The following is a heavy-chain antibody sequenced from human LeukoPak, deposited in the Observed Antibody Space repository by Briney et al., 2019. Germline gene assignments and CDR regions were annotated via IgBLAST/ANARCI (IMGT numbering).Heavy chain of an antibody. CDR1: EFIFSSYG. CDR2: ISASGGGT. CDR3: AKEVTPGALLYGPFDY. Sequence: GGSLRLSCAASEFIFSSYGMSWVRQAPGKGLEWVSAISASGGGTYYADSVKGRFTISGDNSRNTLYLQMNGLRAEDTAIYYCAKEVTPGALLYGPFDYWGQGTLVTVSS. V-gene: IGHV3-23*01. J-gene: IGHJ4*02. D-gene: IGHD4-23*01.